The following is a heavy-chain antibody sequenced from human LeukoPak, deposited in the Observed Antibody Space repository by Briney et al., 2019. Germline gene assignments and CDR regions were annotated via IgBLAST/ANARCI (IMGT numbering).Heavy chain of an antibody. J-gene: IGHJ3*02. D-gene: IGHD2/OR15-2a*01. CDR3: ARLILYDAFDI. CDR2: LNPGVGTT. Sequence: ASVKVSCKASGNTFRSYHVHWVRRAPGQGLEWMGMLNPGVGTTTYAQKFRGRVTMTRDTSTTTVYMELSSLRSEDTAMYYCARLILYDAFDIWGQWTMITVSS. V-gene: IGHV1-46*01. CDR1: GNTFRSYH.